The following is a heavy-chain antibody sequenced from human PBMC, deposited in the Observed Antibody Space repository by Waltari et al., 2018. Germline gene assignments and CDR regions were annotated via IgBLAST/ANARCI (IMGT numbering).Heavy chain of an antibody. CDR3: ATSLVVAAAGTPVAFDI. Sequence: QVQLQESGPGLVKPSETLSLTCPVPGGSISSYYWTWIRQPPGKGLEVIGFIYYSGSTNYNPSLKRRVTISVDTSKNQFSLKLTSVIAADTAVYYCATSLVVAAAGTPVAFDIWGQGTMVTVSS. J-gene: IGHJ3*02. V-gene: IGHV4-59*01. D-gene: IGHD6-13*01. CDR2: IYYSGST. CDR1: GGSISSYY.